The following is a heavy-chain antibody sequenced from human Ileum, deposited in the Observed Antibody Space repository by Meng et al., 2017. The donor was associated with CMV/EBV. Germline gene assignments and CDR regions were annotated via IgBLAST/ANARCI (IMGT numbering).Heavy chain of an antibody. Sequence: GESLKISCAASRFTFSGSTIHWVRQASGKGLEWIGRIKSKANNYATAYAASVNGRFTISRDDSKNTAYLQMNGMRAEDTAVYYCARVEDFWSGHYGMDVWGQGTAVTVSS. CDR3: ARVEDFWSGHYGMDV. CDR1: RFTFSGST. J-gene: IGHJ6*02. D-gene: IGHD3-3*01. CDR2: IKSKANNYAT. V-gene: IGHV3-73*01.